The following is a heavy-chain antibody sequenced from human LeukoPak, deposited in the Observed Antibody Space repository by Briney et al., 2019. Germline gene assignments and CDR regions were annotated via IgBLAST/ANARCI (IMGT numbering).Heavy chain of an antibody. D-gene: IGHD3-10*01. Sequence: ASVKVSCKASGYTFTSYYMYWVRQAPGQGLEWMGIINPNRGSTSYAQKFQGRVTMTRDMSTSTVYMELSSLRSEDTAVYYCARDRAVYYYGSGDAHYYMDVWGKGTTVTISS. CDR1: GYTFTSYY. CDR3: ARDRAVYYYGSGDAHYYMDV. V-gene: IGHV1-46*01. J-gene: IGHJ6*03. CDR2: INPNRGST.